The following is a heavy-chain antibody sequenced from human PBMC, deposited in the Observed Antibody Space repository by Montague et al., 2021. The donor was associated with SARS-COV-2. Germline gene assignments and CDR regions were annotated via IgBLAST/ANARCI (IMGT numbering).Heavy chain of an antibody. D-gene: IGHD3-10*01. CDR3: ARGARQGYGFRLGSFDY. CDR1: GESFSGYY. V-gene: IGHV4-34*01. CDR2: INHSGST. J-gene: IGHJ4*02. Sequence: SETLSLTCAVYGESFSGYYWNWIRQPPGKGLEWIGYINHSGSTNNHPSLKSRVTMSVDTSKNQFSLNLSSVTAADTDVYYCARGARQGYGFRLGSFDYWGQGTLVTVSS.